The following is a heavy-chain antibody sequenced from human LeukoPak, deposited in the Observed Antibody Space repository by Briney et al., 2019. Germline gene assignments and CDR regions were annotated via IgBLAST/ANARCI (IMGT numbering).Heavy chain of an antibody. CDR2: FKSKTDGGTT. J-gene: IGHJ4*02. CDR1: GFTFSKAW. Sequence: GGPLRLSCAASGFTFSKAWMSWVRQAPGKGLEWVGRFKSKTDGGTTDYAAPVKGRFIVSRDDSKNTLYLQMNSLRTEDTAVYFCTKDIGYFVYWGRGTLVTVTP. CDR3: TKDIGYFVY. V-gene: IGHV3-15*01.